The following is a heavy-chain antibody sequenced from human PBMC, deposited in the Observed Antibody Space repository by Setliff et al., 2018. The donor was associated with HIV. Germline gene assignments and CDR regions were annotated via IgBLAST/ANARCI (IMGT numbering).Heavy chain of an antibody. CDR3: ARENYDILTGYYDY. V-gene: IGHV3-23*01. J-gene: IGHJ4*02. D-gene: IGHD3-9*01. CDR1: GFSLRTYA. CDR2: ISGSGGST. Sequence: GGSLRLSCAASGFSLRTYAMSWVRQAPGKGLEWVSVISGSGGSTYYADSVKGRFTISRDNSKNTLYLQMNSLRAEDTAVYYCARENYDILTGYYDYWGQGALVTVSS.